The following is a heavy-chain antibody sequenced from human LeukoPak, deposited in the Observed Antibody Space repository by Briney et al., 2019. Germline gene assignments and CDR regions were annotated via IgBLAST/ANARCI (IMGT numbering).Heavy chain of an antibody. V-gene: IGHV5-51*01. D-gene: IGHD3-3*01. CDR2: IYPGDSDT. CDR1: GYSFTSYW. Sequence: GESLKISCKGSGYSFTSYWIGWVRQMPGKVLEWMVIIYPGDSDTRYSPSFQGQVTISADKSISTACLQWSSLKASDTAMYYCARENDFWSGQGAFDIWGQGTMVTVSS. J-gene: IGHJ3*02. CDR3: ARENDFWSGQGAFDI.